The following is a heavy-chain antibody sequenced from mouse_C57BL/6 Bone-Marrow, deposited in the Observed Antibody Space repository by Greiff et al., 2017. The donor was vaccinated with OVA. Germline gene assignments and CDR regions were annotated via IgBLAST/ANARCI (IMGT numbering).Heavy chain of an antibody. CDR3: ARRATTVAYFDY. CDR1: GYTFTSYG. J-gene: IGHJ2*01. CDR2: IYPRSGNT. D-gene: IGHD1-1*01. V-gene: IGHV1-81*01. Sequence: VQLQQSGAELARPGASVKLSCKASGYTFTSYGISWVKQRTGQGLECIGEIYPRSGNTYYNEKFKGKATLTADKSSSTAYMELRSLTSEDSAVYFCARRATTVAYFDYWGQGTTLTVSS.